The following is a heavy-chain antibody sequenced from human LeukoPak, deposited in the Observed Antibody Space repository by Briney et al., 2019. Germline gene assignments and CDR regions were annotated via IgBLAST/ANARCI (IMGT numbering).Heavy chain of an antibody. D-gene: IGHD3-10*01. CDR2: INHSGST. CDR1: GGSFSGYY. Sequence: PSETLSLTCAVYGGSFSGYYWSWIRQPPGKGLEWIGEINHSGSTNYNPSLKSRVTISVDTSKNQFSLKLSSVSAADTAVYYCARDHANYYGSGRGFDPWGQGTLVTVSS. CDR3: ARDHANYYGSGRGFDP. J-gene: IGHJ5*01. V-gene: IGHV4-34*01.